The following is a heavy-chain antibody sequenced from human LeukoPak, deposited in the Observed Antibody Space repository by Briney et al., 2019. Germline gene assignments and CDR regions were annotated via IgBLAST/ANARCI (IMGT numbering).Heavy chain of an antibody. J-gene: IGHJ3*01. Sequence: GGSLRLSCAASGFSLKTYNMNWVRQAPGKGLEWVSSMTSSRYIYYADSVKGRFTISRVDANNLVFLQMHSLRAEDTAIYYCTRDQFFDYDNDDAFDVWGQGTKVIVS. CDR2: MTSSRYI. D-gene: IGHD3-22*01. CDR1: GFSLKTYN. V-gene: IGHV3-21*04. CDR3: TRDQFFDYDNDDAFDV.